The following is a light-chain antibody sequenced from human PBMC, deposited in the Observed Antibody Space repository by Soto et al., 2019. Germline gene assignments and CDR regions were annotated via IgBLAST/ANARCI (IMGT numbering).Light chain of an antibody. J-gene: IGLJ1*01. V-gene: IGLV2-14*01. CDR3: SSYTRSRTYV. CDR2: DVS. Sequence: QSALTQPASVSGSPGQSITISCTGTSSYVGGYNYVSWYRQHPGRAPKLMIYDVSNRPSGVSNRFSGSKSGNTASLTISGLQAEDEADYYCSSYTRSRTYVFGTGTKLTVL. CDR1: SSYVGGYNY.